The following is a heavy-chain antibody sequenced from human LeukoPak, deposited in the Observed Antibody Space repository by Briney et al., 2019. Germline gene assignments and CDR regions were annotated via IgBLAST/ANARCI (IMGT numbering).Heavy chain of an antibody. Sequence: ASVKVSCKASGYTFTSYGISWVRQAPGQGLGWVGGISASNGDTDYAQKFQARVTMTTDTSTSTAYMELRSLRSDDTAVYYCARESHVTREDSWGQGTLVIVSS. CDR3: ARESHVTREDS. D-gene: IGHD1-26*01. CDR1: GYTFTSYG. CDR2: ISASNGDT. V-gene: IGHV1-18*01. J-gene: IGHJ4*02.